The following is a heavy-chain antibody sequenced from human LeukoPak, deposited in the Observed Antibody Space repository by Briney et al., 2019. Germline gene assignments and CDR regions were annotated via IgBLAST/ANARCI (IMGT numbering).Heavy chain of an antibody. CDR2: IFPGDSDI. CDR1: GYSFPNYW. V-gene: IGHV5-51*01. J-gene: IGHJ4*02. D-gene: IGHD5-18*01. Sequence: KPGESLKISCQGSGYSFPNYWIAWVRQMPGKGLEWTGVIFPGDSDIRYSPSFQGQVTVSADKSIDTAYLQWSSLKASDSAMYYCARQARGYSYGHWGQGTLVTVSA. CDR3: ARQARGYSYGH.